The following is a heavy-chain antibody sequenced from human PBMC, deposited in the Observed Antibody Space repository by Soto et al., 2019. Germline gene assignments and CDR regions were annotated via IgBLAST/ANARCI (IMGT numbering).Heavy chain of an antibody. CDR3: ATQGFYRMGV. Sequence: QVQLQESGPGLVQPSGTLSLTCAVSGDSITGDNWWSLVRQPPGKGLEWIGEIHHSGATNYNPSLKRRVTISVDKSKNQFSLKLTSVTAADTAMFYCATQGFYRMGVWGRGTTVTVSS. V-gene: IGHV4-4*02. CDR1: GDSITGDNW. CDR2: IHHSGAT. J-gene: IGHJ6*02.